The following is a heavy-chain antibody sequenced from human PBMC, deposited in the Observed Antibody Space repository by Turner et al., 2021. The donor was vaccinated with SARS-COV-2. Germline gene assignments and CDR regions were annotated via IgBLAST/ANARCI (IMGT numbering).Heavy chain of an antibody. CDR2: IYYSGST. Sequence: QLQLRELGPGLGKPSETLSLACTVSGGSISSSSYYWGWVRQPPGKGLEWIAGIYYSGSTTYNAASKSGVITSVETTNNQSLLLLSYVTAADTAVYYCAGRSQSRCNLYFDLWGRGTLVTVSS. CDR3: AGRSQSRCNLYFDL. CDR1: GGSISSSSYY. V-gene: IGHV4-39*01. J-gene: IGHJ2*01. D-gene: IGHD2-15*01.